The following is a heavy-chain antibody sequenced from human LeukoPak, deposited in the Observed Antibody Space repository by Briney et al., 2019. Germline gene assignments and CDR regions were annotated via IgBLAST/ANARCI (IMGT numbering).Heavy chain of an antibody. Sequence: SETLSLTCTVSGGSISRYYWSWIRQPPGKGLEWIGYIYYSGSTNYNTSLKSRVTISVDTSKNQFSLKLSSVTAADTAVYYCARCPYSSGWHDDAFDIWGQGTMVTVSS. V-gene: IGHV4-59*01. CDR2: IYYSGST. J-gene: IGHJ3*02. D-gene: IGHD6-19*01. CDR1: GGSISRYY. CDR3: ARCPYSSGWHDDAFDI.